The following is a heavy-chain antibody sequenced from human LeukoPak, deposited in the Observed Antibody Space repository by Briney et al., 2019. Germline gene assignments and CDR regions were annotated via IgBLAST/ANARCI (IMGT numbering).Heavy chain of an antibody. D-gene: IGHD6-13*01. CDR1: GFTSSDYY. CDR2: ISRSGSTK. V-gene: IGHV3-11*01. CDR3: ARGGVNIAAAGTLKA. J-gene: IGHJ5*02. Sequence: PGGSLRLSCAASGFTSSDYYMSWIRQAPGKGLEWVSYISRSGSTKYYADSVKGRFTISRDNAKNSLYLQMNSLRAEDTAVYYCARGGVNIAAAGTLKAWGQGTLVTVSS.